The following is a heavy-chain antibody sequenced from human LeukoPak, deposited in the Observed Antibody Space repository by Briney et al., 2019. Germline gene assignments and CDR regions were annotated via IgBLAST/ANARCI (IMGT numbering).Heavy chain of an antibody. CDR2: IRQDGAEK. V-gene: IGHV3-7*05. CDR3: ARSYSPFDY. CDR1: GFTFSRSW. D-gene: IGHD6-13*01. Sequence: GGSLRLSCAASGFTFSRSWMSWVRQAPGKGLEWVANIRQDGAEKYYVGSVKGRFNISRDNAKNSLYLQMNSLRAEDTAVYYCARSYSPFDYWGQGTLVTVSS. J-gene: IGHJ4*02.